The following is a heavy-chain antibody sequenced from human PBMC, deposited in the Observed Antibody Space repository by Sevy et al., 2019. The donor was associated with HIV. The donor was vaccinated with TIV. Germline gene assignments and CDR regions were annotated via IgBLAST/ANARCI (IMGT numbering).Heavy chain of an antibody. J-gene: IGHJ4*02. V-gene: IGHV3-11*01. CDR3: ARGMGWIQTWLPDY. CDR1: GFRFSDYY. D-gene: IGHD5-18*01. Sequence: GGCLRLSCEASGFRFSDYYMSWIRLAPGKGLECVSYSSPSGITKYYADSVKGRFTISRDFAKNSLSLQMNSLKDEDTAVYYCARGMGWIQTWLPDYWGQGTLVTVSS. CDR2: SSPSGITK.